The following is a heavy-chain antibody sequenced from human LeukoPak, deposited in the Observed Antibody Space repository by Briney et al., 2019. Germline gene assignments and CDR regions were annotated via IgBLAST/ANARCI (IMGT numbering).Heavy chain of an antibody. CDR1: GGSISSYY. J-gene: IGHJ2*01. CDR3: ARQRQESRFLEWLLHHWYFDL. Sequence: SETLSLTCTVSGGSISSYYWSWIRQPPGKGLEWIGFIYYIGSTNYNPSLKSRVTISVDTSKNQFSLKLSSVTAADTAVYYCARQRQESRFLEWLLHHWYFDLWGRGTLVTVSS. CDR2: IYYIGST. D-gene: IGHD3-3*01. V-gene: IGHV4-59*08.